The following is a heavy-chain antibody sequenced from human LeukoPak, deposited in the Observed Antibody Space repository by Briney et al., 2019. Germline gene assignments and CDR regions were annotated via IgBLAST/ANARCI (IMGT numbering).Heavy chain of an antibody. CDR2: INPNSGGT. D-gene: IGHD3-16*01. CDR1: GYTFTGFY. Sequence: SVKVSCKASGYTFTGFYMHWVRQAAGQGLEWMGWINPNSGGTNYAQKFQGRVTMTRDTSISTAYMELSRLRSDDTAVYYCARVESIQGGYYFDYWGQGTLVTVSS. V-gene: IGHV1-2*02. J-gene: IGHJ4*02. CDR3: ARVESIQGGYYFDY.